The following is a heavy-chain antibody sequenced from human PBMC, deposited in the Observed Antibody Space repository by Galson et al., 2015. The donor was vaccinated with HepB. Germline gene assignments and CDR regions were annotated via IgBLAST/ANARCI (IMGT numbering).Heavy chain of an antibody. CDR2: INPNSGGT. J-gene: IGHJ4*02. V-gene: IGHV1-2*06. D-gene: IGHD1-26*01. CDR1: GYTFTGYY. CDR3: AREWAGIVGATVDY. Sequence: SVKVSCKASGYTFTGYYMHWVRQAPGQGLEWMGRINPNSGGTNYAQKFQGRVTMTRDTSISTAYMELSRLGSDDTAVYYCAREWAGIVGATVDYWGQGTLVTVSS.